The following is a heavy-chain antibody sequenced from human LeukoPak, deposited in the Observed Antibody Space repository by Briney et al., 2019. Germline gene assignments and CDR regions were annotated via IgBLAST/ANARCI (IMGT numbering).Heavy chain of an antibody. V-gene: IGHV1-69*06. CDR3: ARRVGYSSSLDY. CDR2: IIPIFGTA. D-gene: IGHD6-13*01. J-gene: IGHJ4*02. Sequence: SVKVSCKASGGTFSSYAISWVRQAPGQGLEWMGGIIPIFGTANYAQKFQGRVTITADKSTSTVYMELSSLRSEDTAVYYCARRVGYSSSLDYWGQGTLVTVSS. CDR1: GGTFSSYA.